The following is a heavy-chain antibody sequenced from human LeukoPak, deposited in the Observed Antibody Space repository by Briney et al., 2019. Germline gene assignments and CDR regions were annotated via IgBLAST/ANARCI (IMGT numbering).Heavy chain of an antibody. CDR2: IYNSGST. D-gene: IGHD3-22*01. CDR3: AKDSPYDSSGYSIVRAFDI. CDR1: GGSVSSGSYY. Sequence: SETLSLTCTVSGGSVSSGSYYWSWIRQPPGKGLEWIGYIYNSGSTNYNPSLKSRVTISADTSKNQFSLKLTSVTAADTAVYFCAKDSPYDSSGYSIVRAFDIWGQGTMVTVS. V-gene: IGHV4-61*01. J-gene: IGHJ3*02.